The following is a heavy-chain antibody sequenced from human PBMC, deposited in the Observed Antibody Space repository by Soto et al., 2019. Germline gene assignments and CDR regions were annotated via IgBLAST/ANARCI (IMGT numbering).Heavy chain of an antibody. Sequence: HGESLKISCKGSGYSFTSYWIGWVRQMPGKGLECMGIIYPGDSDTRYSPSFQGQVTISADKSISTAYLQWSSLKASDTAMYYCARLQAAAGDNDLTFDYWGQGTLVTVSS. J-gene: IGHJ4*02. CDR2: IYPGDSDT. CDR1: GYSFTSYW. D-gene: IGHD6-13*01. CDR3: ARLQAAAGDNDLTFDY. V-gene: IGHV5-51*01.